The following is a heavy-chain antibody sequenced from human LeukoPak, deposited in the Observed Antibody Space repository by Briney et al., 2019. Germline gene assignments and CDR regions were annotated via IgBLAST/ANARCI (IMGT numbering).Heavy chain of an antibody. V-gene: IGHV1-18*01. CDR3: ARGVDTAPIYGMDV. D-gene: IGHD5-18*01. CDR1: GYTFTSYG. J-gene: IGHJ6*02. CDR2: ISAYNGNT. Sequence: ASVKVSCKASGYTFTSYGISWVRQAPGQGLEWMGWISAYNGNTNYAQKLQGRVTMTTDTSTGTAYMELRSLRSDDTAVYYCARGVDTAPIYGMDVWGQGTTVTVSS.